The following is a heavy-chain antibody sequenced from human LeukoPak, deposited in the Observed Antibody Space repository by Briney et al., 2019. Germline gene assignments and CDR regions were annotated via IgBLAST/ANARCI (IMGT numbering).Heavy chain of an antibody. D-gene: IGHD3-9*01. Sequence: ASVKVSCKASGYTFTGYYMHWVRQAPGQGLEWMGWINPNSGGTNYAQKFQGRVTMTRDTSISTAYMELSRLRSDDTAVYYCARVYYDILTGYYGSNSEYFQHWGQGTLVTVSS. J-gene: IGHJ1*01. V-gene: IGHV1-2*02. CDR3: ARVYYDILTGYYGSNSEYFQH. CDR2: INPNSGGT. CDR1: GYTFTGYY.